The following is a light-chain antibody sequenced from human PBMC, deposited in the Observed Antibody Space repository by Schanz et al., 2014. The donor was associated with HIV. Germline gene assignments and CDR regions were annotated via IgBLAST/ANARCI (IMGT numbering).Light chain of an antibody. J-gene: IGKJ1*01. V-gene: IGKV3-20*01. Sequence: EIVLTQSPGTLSLSPRIRATLSCRASQSVRNNYLAWYQQKPGQAPRLLIYSASRRANGIPDRFSGSGSGTDFTLTINSLQSEDVAVYYCLQHNDWPWTFGQGTKVEIK. CDR2: SAS. CDR3: LQHNDWPWT. CDR1: QSVRNNY.